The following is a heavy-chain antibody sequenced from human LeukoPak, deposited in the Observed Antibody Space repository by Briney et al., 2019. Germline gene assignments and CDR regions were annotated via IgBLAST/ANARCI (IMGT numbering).Heavy chain of an antibody. CDR2: LSGSGSKT. CDR3: AKYGSGWALYYYYYMDV. Sequence: GGSLRLSCAASGFTFTNYAMSWVRQAPGKGLEWVSGLSGSGSKTYYADSVKGRFTVSRDNSKNTLYLLMNSLRAEDTAVYYCAKYGSGWALYYYYYMDVWGKGTTVTVSS. V-gene: IGHV3-23*01. D-gene: IGHD6-19*01. CDR1: GFTFTNYA. J-gene: IGHJ6*03.